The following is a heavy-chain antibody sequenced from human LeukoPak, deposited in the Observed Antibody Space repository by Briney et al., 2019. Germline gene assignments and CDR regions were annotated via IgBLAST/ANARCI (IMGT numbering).Heavy chain of an antibody. Sequence: GGSLRLSCAASGFTVSSNYMSWVRQAPGKGLEWVSVIYSGGSTYYADSVKGRFTISRDNSKNTLYLQMNSLRAEDTAVYYCARFGPGRARDFDYWGQGTLVTVSS. D-gene: IGHD3-10*01. V-gene: IGHV3-66*01. J-gene: IGHJ4*02. CDR3: ARFGPGRARDFDY. CDR1: GFTVSSNY. CDR2: IYSGGST.